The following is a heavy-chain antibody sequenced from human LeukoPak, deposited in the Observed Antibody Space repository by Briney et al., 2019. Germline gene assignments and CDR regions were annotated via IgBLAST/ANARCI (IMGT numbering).Heavy chain of an antibody. J-gene: IGHJ4*02. CDR3: ARDAGPIVVVVDD. CDR1: GGSISSSSYY. V-gene: IGHV4-39*07. CDR2: IYYSGST. Sequence: SEALSLTCTVSGGSISSSSYYWGWIRQPPGKGLEWIGSIYYSGSTYYNPSLKSRVTISVDTSKNQFSLKLSSVTAADTAVYYCARDAGPIVVVVDDWGQGTLVTVSS. D-gene: IGHD2-15*01.